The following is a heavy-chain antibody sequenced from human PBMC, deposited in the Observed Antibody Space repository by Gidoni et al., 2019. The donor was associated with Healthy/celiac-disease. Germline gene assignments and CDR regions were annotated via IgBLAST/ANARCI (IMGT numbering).Heavy chain of an antibody. D-gene: IGHD2-15*01. CDR2: ISSSSSTI. J-gene: IGHJ6*02. CDR3: ARERIRENYYYYGMDV. Sequence: EVQLVESGGGLVQPGGSLRLSCAASGFTFSSYSMNWVRQAPGKGLEWVSYISSSSSTIYYADSVKGRFTISRDNAKNSLYLQMNSLRDEDKAVYYCARERIRENYYYYGMDVWGQGTTVTVSS. V-gene: IGHV3-48*02. CDR1: GFTFSSYS.